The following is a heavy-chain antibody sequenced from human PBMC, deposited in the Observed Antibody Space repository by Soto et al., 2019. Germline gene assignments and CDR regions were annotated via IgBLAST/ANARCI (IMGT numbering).Heavy chain of an antibody. V-gene: IGHV4-31*03. CDR2: IYYSGST. D-gene: IGHD6-6*01. CDR3: ASLPIAARPSFDY. Sequence: SETLSLTCTVSGGSISSGGYYWSWIRQHPGKGLEWIGYIYYSGSTYYNPSLKSRVTISVDTSKNQFSLKLSSVTAADTAVYYCASLPIAARPSFDYWGQGTLVTVSS. CDR1: GGSISSGGYY. J-gene: IGHJ4*02.